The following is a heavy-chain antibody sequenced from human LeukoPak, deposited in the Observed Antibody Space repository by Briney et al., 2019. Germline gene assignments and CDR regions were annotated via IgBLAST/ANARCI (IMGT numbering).Heavy chain of an antibody. V-gene: IGHV3-30*02. D-gene: IGHD3-3*01. CDR3: AKGEGVLRFLEWVFDI. J-gene: IGHJ3*02. CDR2: IRYDGSNK. Sequence: GGSLRLSCAASGFTFSSYGMHWVRQAPGKGLEWVAFIRYDGSNKYYADSVKGRFTISRDNSKNTLYLQMNSLRAEDTAVYYCAKGEGVLRFLEWVFDIWGQGTMVTVS. CDR1: GFTFSSYG.